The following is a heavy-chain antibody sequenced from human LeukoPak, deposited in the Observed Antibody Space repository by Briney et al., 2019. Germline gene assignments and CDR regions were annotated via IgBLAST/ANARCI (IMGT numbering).Heavy chain of an antibody. CDR3: ARVGSGSYDY. D-gene: IGHD1-26*01. Sequence: SQTLSLTCTAAGGSISSGSYYWSWIRQPAGKGLEWIGRIYTSGSTNYNPSLKSRVTISVDTSKNQFSLKLSSVTAADTAVYYCARVGSGSYDYWGQGTLVTVSS. CDR1: GGSISSGSYY. CDR2: IYTSGST. J-gene: IGHJ4*02. V-gene: IGHV4-61*02.